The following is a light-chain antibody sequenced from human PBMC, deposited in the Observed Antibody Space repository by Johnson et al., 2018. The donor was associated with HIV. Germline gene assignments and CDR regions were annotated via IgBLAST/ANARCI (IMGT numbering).Light chain of an antibody. J-gene: IGLJ1*01. CDR2: DNN. CDR1: SSNIGNNY. V-gene: IGLV1-51*01. CDR3: GTWDNSLRAYV. Sequence: QSVLTQPPSVSAAPGQKVTISCSGSSSNIGNNYVSWYQQLPGTAPKLLIYDNNKRPSGIPDRFSGSKSGTSATLGITGLQTGDEADYYCGTWDNSLRAYVFGTGPKAPVL.